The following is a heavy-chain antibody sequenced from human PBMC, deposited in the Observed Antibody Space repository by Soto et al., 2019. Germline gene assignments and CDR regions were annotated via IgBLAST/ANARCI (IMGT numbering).Heavy chain of an antibody. V-gene: IGHV4-4*07. Sequence: PSETLSLTCTVSGGSISNYYWDWIRQPAGKGLEWIGRIYTSGSTNYNPSLKSRVTMSGDTSKNQFALNLNSVTAADTTVYYCACQSQSGPFYSYYGMDVWGQGTTVTFS. J-gene: IGHJ6*02. CDR1: GGSISNYY. CDR2: IYTSGST. D-gene: IGHD3-10*01. CDR3: ACQSQSGPFYSYYGMDV.